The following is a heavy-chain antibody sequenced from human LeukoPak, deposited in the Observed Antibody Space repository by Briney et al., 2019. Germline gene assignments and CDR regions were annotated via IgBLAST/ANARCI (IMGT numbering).Heavy chain of an antibody. J-gene: IGHJ4*02. V-gene: IGHV3-53*01. D-gene: IGHD3-10*01. Sequence: PGGSLRLSCAASGFTVSSNYMSWVRQAPGKGLEWVSVIYSGGSTYYADSVKGRFTISRDNSKNTLYLQMNSLRAEDTAVYYCARGTNGSGSSGIDYWGQGTLVTVSS. CDR3: ARGTNGSGSSGIDY. CDR2: IYSGGST. CDR1: GFTVSSNY.